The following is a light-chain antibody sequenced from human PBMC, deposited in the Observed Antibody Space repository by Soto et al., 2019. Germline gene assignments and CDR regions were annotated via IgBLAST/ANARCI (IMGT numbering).Light chain of an antibody. CDR1: GSNIGAGYD. Sequence: QSELTQPPSVSGAPGQRVTISCTGSGSNIGAGYDVHWYQHRPGTAPKLLVFGDSHRPSDFPDRFSGSKSGTSASLAITGLHADDEGYYYCQSYDSTLDARYVFGTGTKVTVL. CDR3: QSYDSTLDARYV. CDR2: GDS. J-gene: IGLJ1*01. V-gene: IGLV1-40*01.